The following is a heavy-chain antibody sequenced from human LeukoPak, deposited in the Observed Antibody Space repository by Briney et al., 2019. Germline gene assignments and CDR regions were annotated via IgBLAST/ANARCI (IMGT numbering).Heavy chain of an antibody. Sequence: ASVKVSCKASGYTFTSYGISWVRQAPGQGLEWMGIINPSGGSTSYAQKFQGRVTMTRDTSTSTVYMELSSLRSEDTAVYYCARALPYCSGGSCPTRSLRYWGQGTLVTVSS. CDR3: ARALPYCSGGSCPTRSLRY. J-gene: IGHJ4*02. CDR2: INPSGGST. D-gene: IGHD2-15*01. V-gene: IGHV1-46*01. CDR1: GYTFTSYG.